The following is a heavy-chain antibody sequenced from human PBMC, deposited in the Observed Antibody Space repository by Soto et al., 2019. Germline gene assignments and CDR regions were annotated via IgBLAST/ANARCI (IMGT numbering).Heavy chain of an antibody. CDR2: IYHSGST. D-gene: IGHD3-22*01. Sequence: KTSETLSLTCAVSGYSISSGYYWGWIRQPPGKGLEWIGSIYHSGSTYYNPSLKSRVTISVDTSKNQFSLKLSSVTAADTAVYYCARVLYYYDSSGYYYYFDYWGQGTLVTVSS. CDR3: ARVLYYYDSSGYYYYFDY. J-gene: IGHJ4*02. CDR1: GYSISSGYY. V-gene: IGHV4-38-2*01.